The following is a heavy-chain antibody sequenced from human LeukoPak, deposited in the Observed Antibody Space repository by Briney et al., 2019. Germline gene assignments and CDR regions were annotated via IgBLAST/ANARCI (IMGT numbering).Heavy chain of an antibody. CDR2: ISGSGGGT. V-gene: IGHV3-23*01. D-gene: IGHD3-10*01. CDR1: GFTFSSYA. J-gene: IGHJ5*02. Sequence: GGSLRLSCAASGFTFSSYAMSWVRQAPGKGLGWVSAISGSGGGTYYADAMKGRFSISRDNSKNTLSLQMNSLRAEDTAVYYCARQILGSGQGFDPWGQGTLVAVSS. CDR3: ARQILGSGQGFDP.